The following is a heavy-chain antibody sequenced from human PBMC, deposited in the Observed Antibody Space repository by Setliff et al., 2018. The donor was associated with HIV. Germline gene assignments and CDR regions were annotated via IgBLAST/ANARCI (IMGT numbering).Heavy chain of an antibody. D-gene: IGHD6-13*01. J-gene: IGHJ3*02. Sequence: PSETLSLTCTVSGGFIRTSSYYWGWIRQPPGKGLEWIGYIYHSGSTHYNPSLNSRVAFSVDTSKNQFSLKLYSVTVADTAFYYCARADSSSWFFATFDIWGQGTMVTVSS. CDR2: IYHSGST. V-gene: IGHV4-30-4*08. CDR1: GGFIRTSSYY. CDR3: ARADSSSWFFATFDI.